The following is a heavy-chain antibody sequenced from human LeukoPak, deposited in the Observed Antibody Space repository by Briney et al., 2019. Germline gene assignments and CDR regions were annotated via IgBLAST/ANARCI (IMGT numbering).Heavy chain of an antibody. CDR1: GGSISSGDYY. CDR2: IYYSGST. Sequence: SQTLSLTCTVSGGSISSGDYYWSWIRQPPGKGLEWIGYIYYSGSTYHNPSLKSRVTISVDTSKNQFSLKLSSVTAADTAVYYCASSPAGQYQLPFDYWGQGTLVTVSS. J-gene: IGHJ4*02. CDR3: ASSPAGQYQLPFDY. D-gene: IGHD2-2*01. V-gene: IGHV4-31*03.